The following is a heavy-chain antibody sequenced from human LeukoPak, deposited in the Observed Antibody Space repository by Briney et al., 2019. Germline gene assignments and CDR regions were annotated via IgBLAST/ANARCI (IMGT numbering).Heavy chain of an antibody. J-gene: IGHJ5*02. CDR3: ARARYYYDPVSPANFFDP. Sequence: KTSETLSLTCTVSGGSISSYYWSWIRQPPGKGLEWIGYIYHSGSTYYNPSLKSRVTMSVDTSKNNFSLKLSSVTAADTAVYYCARARYYYDPVSPANFFDPWGQGSLVTVSP. CDR1: GGSISSYY. CDR2: IYHSGST. V-gene: IGHV4-59*04. D-gene: IGHD3-22*01.